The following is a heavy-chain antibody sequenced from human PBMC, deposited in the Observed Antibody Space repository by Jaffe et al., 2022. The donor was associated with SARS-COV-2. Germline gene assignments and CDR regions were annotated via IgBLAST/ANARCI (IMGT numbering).Heavy chain of an antibody. Sequence: EVQLVESGGGLVQPGGSLRLSCAASGFTFSSTWMYWVRQGPGTGLVWVSRINGDGRSTIYADSVKGRFTISRDNAKNTLYLQMNSLRADDTALYFCARGSNYYGLDVWGQGTTVTVSS. V-gene: IGHV3-74*01. D-gene: IGHD2-2*01. J-gene: IGHJ6*02. CDR2: INGDGRST. CDR1: GFTFSSTW. CDR3: ARGSNYYGLDV.